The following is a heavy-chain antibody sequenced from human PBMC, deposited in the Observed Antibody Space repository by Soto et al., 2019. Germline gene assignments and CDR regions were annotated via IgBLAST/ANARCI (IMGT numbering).Heavy chain of an antibody. D-gene: IGHD2-15*01. CDR1: GFTFSNAW. V-gene: IGHV3-15*07. Sequence: GGSLRLSCAASGFTFSNAWMNWVRQAPGKGLEWVGRIKSKTDGGTTDYAAPVKGRFTISRDDSKNTLYLQMNSLKTEDTAVYYCTTGGYCSGGSCYSENYYYGMDVWGQGTTVTVSS. CDR3: TTGGYCSGGSCYSENYYYGMDV. CDR2: IKSKTDGGTT. J-gene: IGHJ6*02.